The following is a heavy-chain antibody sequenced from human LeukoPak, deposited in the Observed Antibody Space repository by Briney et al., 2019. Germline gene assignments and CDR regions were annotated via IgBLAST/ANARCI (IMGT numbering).Heavy chain of an antibody. J-gene: IGHJ3*02. V-gene: IGHV3-23*01. CDR3: AKRGGGWLTENAFDI. CDR2: ISGSGGST. D-gene: IGHD6-19*01. CDR1: GFTFSSYA. Sequence: PGGSLRLSCAASGFTFSSYAMSWVRQAPGKGLEWVSAISGSGGSTYYADSVKGRFTISRDNSKNTLYLRMKSLRAEDTAVYYCAKRGGGWLTENAFDIWGQGTMVTVSS.